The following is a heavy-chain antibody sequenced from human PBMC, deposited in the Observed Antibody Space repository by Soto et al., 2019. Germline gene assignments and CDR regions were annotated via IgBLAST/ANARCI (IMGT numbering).Heavy chain of an antibody. J-gene: IGHJ6*02. CDR3: AKEQGITMVRGTSMDV. V-gene: IGHV3-9*01. D-gene: IGHD3-10*01. CDR1: GSTFDDYA. Sequence: EVQLVESGGGLVQPGRSLRLSCAASGSTFDDYAMHWVRQAPGKGLEWVSGISWNSGSIGYADSVKGRFTISRDNAKNSLYLQMNSLRAEDTALYYCAKEQGITMVRGTSMDVWGQGTTVTVSS. CDR2: ISWNSGSI.